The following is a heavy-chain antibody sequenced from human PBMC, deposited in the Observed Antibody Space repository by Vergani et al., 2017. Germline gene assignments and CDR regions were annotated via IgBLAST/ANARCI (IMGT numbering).Heavy chain of an antibody. CDR1: GFSVSNSG. Sequence: QVQLVESGGGVVQPGGSLRLSCVASGFSVSNSGMHWVRQTPGKGLEWVAFIQYDGSDIFYADFVEGRFTISRDNSKNTVNLQMNSLRTEDTAVYFCANSVIAGNVGVAYFGMDVWGRGTTVTVS. CDR2: IQYDGSDI. J-gene: IGHJ6*02. CDR3: ANSVIAGNVGVAYFGMDV. V-gene: IGHV3-30*02. D-gene: IGHD2/OR15-2a*01.